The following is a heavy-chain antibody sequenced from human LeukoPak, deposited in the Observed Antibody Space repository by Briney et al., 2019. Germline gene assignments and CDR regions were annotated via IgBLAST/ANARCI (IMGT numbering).Heavy chain of an antibody. CDR3: ASDTRHDYSKTPAADNCYYYYYMDV. V-gene: IGHV1-69*05. Sequence: GASVKVSCKASGGTFSSYAISWVRQAPGQGLEWMGGIIPIFGTANYAQKFQGRVTITTDESTSTAYMELSSLRSEDTAVYYCASDTRHDYSKTPAADNCYYYYYMDVWGKGTTVTVSS. J-gene: IGHJ6*03. CDR2: IIPIFGTA. CDR1: GGTFSSYA. D-gene: IGHD4-11*01.